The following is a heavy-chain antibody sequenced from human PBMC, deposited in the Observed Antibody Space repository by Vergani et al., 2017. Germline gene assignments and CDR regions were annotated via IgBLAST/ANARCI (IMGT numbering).Heavy chain of an antibody. D-gene: IGHD4-17*01. CDR1: GFTFSSYS. V-gene: IGHV3-21*01. J-gene: IGHJ4*02. CDR2: ISSSSSYI. Sequence: VQLVESGGGLVKPGGSLRLSCAASGFTFSSYSMNWVRQAPGKGLEWVSSISSSSSYIYYADSVKGRFTISRDNAKNSLYLQMNSLRAEDTAVYYCARGGLTVTTLLVDWGQGTLVTVSS. CDR3: ARGGLTVTTLLVD.